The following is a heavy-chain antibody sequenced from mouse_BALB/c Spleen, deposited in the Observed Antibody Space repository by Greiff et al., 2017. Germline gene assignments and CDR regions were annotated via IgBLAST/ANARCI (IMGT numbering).Heavy chain of an antibody. CDR1: GFTFSSYT. D-gene: IGHD2-3*01. Sequence: EVQRVESGGGLVQPGGSLKLSCAASGFTFSSYTMSWVRQTPEKRLEWVAYISNGGGSTYYPDTVKGRFTISRDNAKNTLYLQMSSLKSEDTAMYYCARRSDGLYAMDYWGQGTSVTVSS. J-gene: IGHJ4*01. CDR3: ARRSDGLYAMDY. V-gene: IGHV5-12-2*01. CDR2: ISNGGGST.